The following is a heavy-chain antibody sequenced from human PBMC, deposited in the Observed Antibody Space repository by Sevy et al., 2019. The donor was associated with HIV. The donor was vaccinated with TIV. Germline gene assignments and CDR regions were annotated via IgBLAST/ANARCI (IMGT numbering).Heavy chain of an antibody. Sequence: GGSLRLSCAASGFTLSNYWMSWVRQAPGKGLEWVANIEQDGSDKYYVDSVQGAFTISRDNAKNSLYLQMNSLRAEDTAVYYCAQDACRGCYYEIYWGQGTLVAVSS. CDR3: AQDACRGCYYEIY. CDR1: GFTLSNYW. CDR2: IEQDGSDK. V-gene: IGHV3-7*01. D-gene: IGHD1-26*01. J-gene: IGHJ4*02.